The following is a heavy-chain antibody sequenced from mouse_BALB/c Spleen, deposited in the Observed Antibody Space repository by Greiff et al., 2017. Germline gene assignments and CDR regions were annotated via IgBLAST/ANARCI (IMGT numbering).Heavy chain of an antibody. V-gene: IGHV5-6-4*01. J-gene: IGHJ1*01. CDR1: GFTFSSYT. Sequence: EVQRVESGGGLVKPGGSLKLSCAASGFTFSSYTMSWVRQTPEKRLEWVATISSGGSYTYYPDSVKGRFPISRDNAKNTLYLQMSSLKSEDTAMYYCTREGLTGTYFDVWGAGTTVTVSS. D-gene: IGHD4-1*01. CDR2: ISSGGSYT. CDR3: TREGLTGTYFDV.